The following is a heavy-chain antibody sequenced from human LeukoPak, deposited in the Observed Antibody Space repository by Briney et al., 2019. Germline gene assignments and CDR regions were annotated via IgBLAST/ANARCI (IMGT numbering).Heavy chain of an antibody. V-gene: IGHV4-39*01. CDR1: GGSVSSSNYY. CDR2: IYYSGST. J-gene: IGHJ4*02. Sequence: PSETLSLTCTVSGGSVSSSNYYWGWIRQPPGKGLEWFGSIYYSGSTYYNPSLKSRVPISVDTSKIQFSLKLSSVTAADTAVYYCARHPWVQQLPYFDYWGQGTLVTVSS. D-gene: IGHD6-13*01. CDR3: ARHPWVQQLPYFDY.